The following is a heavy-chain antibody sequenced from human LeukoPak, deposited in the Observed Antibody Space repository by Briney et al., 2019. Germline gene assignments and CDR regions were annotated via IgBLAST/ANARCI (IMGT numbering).Heavy chain of an antibody. V-gene: IGHV3-43*02. Sequence: GGSLRLSCAASGFTFDDYAMHWVRQAPGKGLEWVSLISGDGGSTYYADSVKGRFTISRDNSKNSLYLQMNSLRTEDTALYYCAKGPDRWELQYYFDYWGQGTLVTVSS. D-gene: IGHD1-26*01. J-gene: IGHJ4*02. CDR3: AKGPDRWELQYYFDY. CDR2: ISGDGGST. CDR1: GFTFDDYA.